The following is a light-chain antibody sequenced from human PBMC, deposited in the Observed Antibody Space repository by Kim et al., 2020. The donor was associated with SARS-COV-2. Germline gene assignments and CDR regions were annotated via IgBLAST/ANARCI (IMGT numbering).Light chain of an antibody. CDR2: GKN. CDR1: SLRSYY. J-gene: IGLJ2*01. Sequence: SSELTQDPAVSVALGQTVRITCQGDSLRSYYATWYQQKPGQAPILVIYGKNNRPSGIPDRFSGSSSGNTASLTITGTQAGDAADYYCNSRDSTDNVVFGG. CDR3: NSRDSTDNVV. V-gene: IGLV3-19*01.